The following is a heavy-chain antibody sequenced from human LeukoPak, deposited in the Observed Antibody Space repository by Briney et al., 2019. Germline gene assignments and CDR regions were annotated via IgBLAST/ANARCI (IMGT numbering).Heavy chain of an antibody. J-gene: IGHJ6*03. CDR2: IYYSGST. CDR1: GGSISSYY. CDR3: ARAKELLWFGGMDV. D-gene: IGHD3-10*01. Sequence: KPSETLSLTCTVSGGSISSYYWSWIRQPPGKGLEWVGYIYYSGSTNYNPSLKSRVTISVDTSKNQFSLKLSSVTAADTAVYYCARAKELLWFGGMDVWGKGTTVTVSS. V-gene: IGHV4-59*01.